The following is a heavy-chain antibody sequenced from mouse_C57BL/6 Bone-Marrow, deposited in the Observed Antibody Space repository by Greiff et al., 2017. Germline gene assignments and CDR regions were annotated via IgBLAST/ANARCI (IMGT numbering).Heavy chain of an antibody. J-gene: IGHJ2*01. CDR2: ISDGGSYT. CDR3: ARAAVVPFDY. D-gene: IGHD1-1*01. CDR1: GFTFSSYA. Sequence: EVKRVESGGGLVKPGGSLKLSCAASGFTFSSYAMSWVRQTPEKRLEWVATISDGGSYTYYPDNVKGRFTISRDNAKNNLYLQMSHLKSEDTAMYYCARAAVVPFDYWGQGTTLTVSS. V-gene: IGHV5-4*03.